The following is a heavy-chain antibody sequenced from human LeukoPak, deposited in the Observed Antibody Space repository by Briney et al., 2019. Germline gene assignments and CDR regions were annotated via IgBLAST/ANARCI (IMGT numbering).Heavy chain of an antibody. J-gene: IGHJ4*02. D-gene: IGHD3-10*01. V-gene: IGHV4-34*01. CDR1: GGSFSGYY. CDR3: ARGKSYYNAIDY. CDR2: INHSGST. Sequence: SETLSLTCAVSGGSFSGYYWSWIRQPPGKGLEWIGEINHSGSTNYNPSLKSRVTISVDTSKNQFSLKLSSVTAADTAVYYCARGKSYYNAIDYWGQGTLVTVPS.